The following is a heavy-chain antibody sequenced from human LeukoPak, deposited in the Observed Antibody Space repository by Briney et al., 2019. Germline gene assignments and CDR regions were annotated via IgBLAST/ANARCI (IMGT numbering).Heavy chain of an antibody. Sequence: GGSLRLSCAASGFTFSSYAMHWVRQAPGKGLEWVAVISYDGSNKYYADSVKGRFTISRDNYKNTLYLQMNSLRAEDTAVYYCARGPLGRYCSGGSYYPGGYWGQGTLVTVSS. CDR1: GFTFSSYA. V-gene: IGHV3-30-3*01. CDR2: ISYDGSNK. CDR3: ARGPLGRYCSGGSYYPGGY. D-gene: IGHD2-15*01. J-gene: IGHJ4*02.